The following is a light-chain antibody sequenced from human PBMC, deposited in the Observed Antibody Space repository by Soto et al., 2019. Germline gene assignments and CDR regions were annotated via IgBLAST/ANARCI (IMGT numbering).Light chain of an antibody. V-gene: IGLV1-40*01. CDR1: SSTIGAGYD. J-gene: IGLJ2*01. CDR3: QSYDNSLSGDVV. Sequence: QSVLTQPPSVSGAPGQRVTISCTGSSSTIGAGYDVHWYQQLPGTAPRLLIYANSDRPSGVPDRFSGSKSGTSASLAITGLQAEDEADYYCQSYDNSLSGDVVFGGGTKLTVL. CDR2: ANS.